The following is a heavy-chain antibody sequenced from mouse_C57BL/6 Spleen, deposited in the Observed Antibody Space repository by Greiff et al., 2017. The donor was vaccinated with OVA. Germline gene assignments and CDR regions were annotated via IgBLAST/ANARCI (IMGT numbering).Heavy chain of an antibody. J-gene: IGHJ4*01. Sequence: VQLQQSGPELVQPGASVKISCKAYGYAFSSSWMNWGKQRPGKGLEWIGRIYPGDGDTNYNGKFKGETTLHADNSSSTAYMQHSSLTSGDSAVYCCARRRQLRPMDYWGQGTSVTVAS. D-gene: IGHD3-2*02. CDR1: GYAFSSSW. CDR2: IYPGDGDT. CDR3: ARRRQLRPMDY. V-gene: IGHV1-82*01.